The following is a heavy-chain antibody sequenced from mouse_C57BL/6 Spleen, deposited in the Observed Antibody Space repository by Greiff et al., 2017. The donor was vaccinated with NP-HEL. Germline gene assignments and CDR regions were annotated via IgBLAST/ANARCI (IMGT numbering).Heavy chain of an antibody. CDR3: ARTNYYGSSYGFAY. Sequence: QVQLKESGPELVKPGASVKISCKASGYAFSSSWMNWVKQRPGKGLEWIGRFYPGDGDTNYNGKFKGKATLTADKSSSTAYMQLSSLTSEDSAVYFCARTNYYGSSYGFAYWGQGTLVTVSA. J-gene: IGHJ3*01. V-gene: IGHV1-82*01. D-gene: IGHD1-1*01. CDR2: FYPGDGDT. CDR1: GYAFSSSW.